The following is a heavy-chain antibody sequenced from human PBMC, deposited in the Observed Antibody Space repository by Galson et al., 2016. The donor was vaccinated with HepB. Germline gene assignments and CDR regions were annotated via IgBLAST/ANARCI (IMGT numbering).Heavy chain of an antibody. V-gene: IGHV3-64D*06. D-gene: IGHD6-19*01. CDR3: VKGGGYSSGWYKGAFDY. CDR1: GFTFSFYA. J-gene: IGHJ4*02. Sequence: SLRLSCAASGFTFSFYAMHWVRQAPGKGLEYVSAISGNGGSTADADSVKGRFTISRENSKNPLYLQMSSLTTEDTAVYYCVKGGGYSSGWYKGAFDYCGQGTLVTVSS. CDR2: ISGNGGST.